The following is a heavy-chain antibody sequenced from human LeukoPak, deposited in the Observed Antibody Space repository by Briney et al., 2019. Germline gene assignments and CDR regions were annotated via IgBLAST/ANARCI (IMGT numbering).Heavy chain of an antibody. CDR3: AKEGAASSGWYGDAFDI. D-gene: IGHD6-19*01. CDR1: GFTFSSSS. V-gene: IGHV3-21*04. J-gene: IGHJ3*02. Sequence: SGGSLRLSCAASGFTFSSSSMNWVRQAPGKGLEWVSSISSSSSYIYYADSVKGRFTISRDNAKNSLYLQMNSLRAEDTAVYYCAKEGAASSGWYGDAFDIWGQGTMVTVSS. CDR2: ISSSSSYI.